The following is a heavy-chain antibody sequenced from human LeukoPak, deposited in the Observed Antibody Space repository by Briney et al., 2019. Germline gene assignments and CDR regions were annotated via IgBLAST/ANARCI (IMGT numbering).Heavy chain of an antibody. CDR1: GGSFSGYY. D-gene: IGHD3-16*02. CDR2: INHSGST. Sequence: PSETLSLTCAVYGGSFSGYYWSWIRQPPGKGLEWIGEINHSGSTNYNPSLKSRVTISVDTSKNQFSLKLSSVTAADTAVYYCARERITFGGVIVYLGYWGQGTLVTVSS. V-gene: IGHV4-34*01. CDR3: ARERITFGGVIVYLGY. J-gene: IGHJ4*02.